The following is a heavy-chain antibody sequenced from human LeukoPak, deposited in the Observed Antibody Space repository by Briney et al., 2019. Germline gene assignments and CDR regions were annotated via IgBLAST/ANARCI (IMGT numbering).Heavy chain of an antibody. CDR3: ARPPVAGPLGYYYGMDV. J-gene: IGHJ6*02. Sequence: PGGSLRLSCAASGFTFSSYSMNWVRQAPGKGLEWVSSISSSSSYIYYADSVKGRFTISRDNAKNSLYLQMDSLRAEDTAVYYCARPPVAGPLGYYYGMDVWGQGTTVTVSS. CDR1: GFTFSSYS. V-gene: IGHV3-21*01. D-gene: IGHD6-19*01. CDR2: ISSSSSYI.